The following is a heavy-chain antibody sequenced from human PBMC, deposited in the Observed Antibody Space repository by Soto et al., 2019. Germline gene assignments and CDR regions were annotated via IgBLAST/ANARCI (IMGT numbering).Heavy chain of an antibody. V-gene: IGHV1-18*01. J-gene: IGHJ4*02. Sequence: QVQLVQSGAEVKKPGASVKVSCKASGYTFTSYGISWVRQAPGQGLEWMGWISAYNGNTNYAQKLQGRVTMTTDTSTSTAYMELRSRRSDDTAVYYGSRVEPRYWSSTSCYTSYLDYWGQGTLVTVSS. CDR2: ISAYNGNT. D-gene: IGHD2-2*02. CDR3: SRVEPRYWSSTSCYTSYLDY. CDR1: GYTFTSYG.